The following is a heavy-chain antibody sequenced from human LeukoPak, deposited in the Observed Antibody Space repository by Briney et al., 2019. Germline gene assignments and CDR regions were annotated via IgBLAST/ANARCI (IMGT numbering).Heavy chain of an antibody. D-gene: IGHD3-10*01. Sequence: GGSLRLSCAASGFTFSSNYMIWVRQAPGKGLEWVSVIYSGGSTYYADSVKGRFTISRDNSKNMLYLQMNSLRAEDTAVYYCANKNYYGSGSLWSWGQGTLVTVSS. V-gene: IGHV3-66*01. CDR1: GFTFSSNY. CDR3: ANKNYYGSGSLWS. J-gene: IGHJ4*02. CDR2: IYSGGST.